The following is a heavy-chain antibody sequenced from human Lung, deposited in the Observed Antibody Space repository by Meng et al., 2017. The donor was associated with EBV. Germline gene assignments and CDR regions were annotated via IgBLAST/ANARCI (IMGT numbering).Heavy chain of an antibody. CDR3: ARDSPLDGYSLLDY. D-gene: IGHD5-24*01. Sequence: QVQLVQSGSEVKQPGASVRVSCGPSGYTFTSYSINWVRHAPGQGPDWMGWIDPNTGNPTYDQGFTGRFVFSLDTSVSTAYLQINSLRADDTAVYYCARDSPLDGYSLLDYWGQGTLVTVSS. CDR2: IDPNTGNP. V-gene: IGHV7-4-1*02. J-gene: IGHJ4*02. CDR1: GYTFTSYS.